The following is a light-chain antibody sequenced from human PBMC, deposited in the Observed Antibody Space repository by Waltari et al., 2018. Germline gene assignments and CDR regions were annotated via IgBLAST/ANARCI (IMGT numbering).Light chain of an antibody. CDR2: GAS. CDR3: QNHERLPAV. Sequence: EIVLTQSPGTLSLSPGERATLSCRASQSIGRYLIWYQQNPGPAPRPLIYGASTRAAGIPDRFIGIGSGKDFSLTISRLEPEDFAVYYCQNHERLPAVFGRGTKVEIK. CDR1: QSIGRY. V-gene: IGKV3-20*01. J-gene: IGKJ1*01.